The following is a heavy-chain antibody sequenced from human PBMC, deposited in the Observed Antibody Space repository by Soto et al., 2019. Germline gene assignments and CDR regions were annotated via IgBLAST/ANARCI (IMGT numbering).Heavy chain of an antibody. CDR3: AKSFSSNWYDYFDY. CDR1: GITFSTYA. J-gene: IGHJ4*02. D-gene: IGHD6-13*01. Sequence: GGSLRLACAAAGITFSTYAMSWVRQAPGKGLEWVSAISGSGGSTYYADSVKGRFTISRDKSKNTLYLQMNSLRAEDTALYYCAKSFSSNWYDYFDYWGQGSLVTVSS. CDR2: ISGSGGST. V-gene: IGHV3-23*01.